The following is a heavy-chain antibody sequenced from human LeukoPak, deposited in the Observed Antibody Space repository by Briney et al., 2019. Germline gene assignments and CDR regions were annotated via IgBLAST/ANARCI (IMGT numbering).Heavy chain of an antibody. D-gene: IGHD5-24*01. CDR3: AKSGYNRFDY. J-gene: IGHJ4*02. CDR1: GFTFSSYA. Sequence: GSLRLSRAASGFTFSSYAMSWVRQAPGKGLEWVSAFSGSGGGTYYADSVKGRFTISRDNSKNTLYLQMNSLRAEDTAVYFCAKSGYNRFDYWGQGTLVTVSS. CDR2: FSGSGGGT. V-gene: IGHV3-23*01.